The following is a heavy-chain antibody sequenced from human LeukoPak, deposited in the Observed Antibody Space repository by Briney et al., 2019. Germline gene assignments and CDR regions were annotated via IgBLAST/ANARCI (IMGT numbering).Heavy chain of an antibody. Sequence: GGSLRLSCAASGFTFSDAWMNWVRQAPGKGLEWVGRVKSKAEGWTIDYAAPAKGRVTISRDDSKNTVYMQMNSLKTEDTAVYYCSYYYDSSGYVDYWGQGTLVTVSS. CDR1: GFTFSDAW. CDR2: VKSKAEGWTI. D-gene: IGHD3-22*01. CDR3: SYYYDSSGYVDY. J-gene: IGHJ4*02. V-gene: IGHV3-15*01.